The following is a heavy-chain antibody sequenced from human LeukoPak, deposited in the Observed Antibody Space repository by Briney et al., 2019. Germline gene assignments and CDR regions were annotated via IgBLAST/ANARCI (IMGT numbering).Heavy chain of an antibody. V-gene: IGHV3-23*01. D-gene: IGHD6-13*01. CDR2: INSGGVNT. J-gene: IGHJ6*03. CDR1: GFTFSSYA. CDR3: AKQMMERQQYYYMDV. Sequence: GGSLRLSCAASGFTFSSYAMSWVRQAPGKGLEWVSAINSGGVNTYYADSVKGRFTISRDNSKNTLYLQMNSLRAEDTAVYYCAKQMMERQQYYYMDVWGKGTSVTVSS.